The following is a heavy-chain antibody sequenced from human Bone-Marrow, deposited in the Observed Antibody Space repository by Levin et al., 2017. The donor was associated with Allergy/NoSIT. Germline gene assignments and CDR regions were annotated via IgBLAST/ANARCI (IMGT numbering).Heavy chain of an antibody. D-gene: IGHD6-13*01. CDR1: GSTISGLY. J-gene: IGHJ5*02. CDR2: IHSSGTT. Sequence: SQTLSLTCSVSGSTISGLYWSWIRQPPGKGLEFIGYIHSSGTTNYNPSLRRRVTISVDTSKNQFSLNLMSLTATDTAVYFCAKLTAATGQWPPNWFDPWGQGTLVTVSS. V-gene: IGHV4-59*11. CDR3: AKLTAATGQWPPNWFDP.